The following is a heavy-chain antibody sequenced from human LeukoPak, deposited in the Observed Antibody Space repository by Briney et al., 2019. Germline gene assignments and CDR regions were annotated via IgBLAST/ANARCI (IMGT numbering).Heavy chain of an antibody. Sequence: PSETLSLTCTVSGGSISSGTYYWGWIRQPPGKGLEWIGGIYYSGSTSYNPSLKSRVTISVDTSKNQFSLKLSSVTAADTAVYYCARRGDYWGQGTLVTVSS. J-gene: IGHJ4*02. CDR2: IYYSGST. D-gene: IGHD3-16*01. V-gene: IGHV4-39*01. CDR3: ARRGDY. CDR1: GGSISSGTYY.